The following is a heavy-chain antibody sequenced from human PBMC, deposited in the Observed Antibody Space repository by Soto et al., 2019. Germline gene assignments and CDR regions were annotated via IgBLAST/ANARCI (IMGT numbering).Heavy chain of an antibody. V-gene: IGHV3-23*01. CDR3: VREGRGSFDF. Sequence: HWGSLGLSCAPSGFIFTNCAMNWVRQAPGKGLEWVSVIGGRGNSAYYADSVQGRFTISRDNSKNTLSLQMSSLTADDTAIYYCVREGRGSFDFWGRGTMVTVSS. CDR1: GFIFTNCA. J-gene: IGHJ3*01. CDR2: IGGRGNSA. D-gene: IGHD5-12*01.